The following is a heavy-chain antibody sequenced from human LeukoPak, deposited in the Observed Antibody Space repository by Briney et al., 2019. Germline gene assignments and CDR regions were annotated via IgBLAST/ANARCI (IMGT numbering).Heavy chain of an antibody. CDR3: ARGYSYGQKPFNDI. D-gene: IGHD5-18*01. Sequence: SETLSLTCTVPGGSISSYYWSWIRQPPGKGLEWIGYIYYSGSTNYNPSLKSRVTISVDTSKNQFSLKLSSVTAADTAVYYCARGYSYGQKPFNDIWGQGTMVTVSS. J-gene: IGHJ3*02. CDR1: GGSISSYY. CDR2: IYYSGST. V-gene: IGHV4-59*01.